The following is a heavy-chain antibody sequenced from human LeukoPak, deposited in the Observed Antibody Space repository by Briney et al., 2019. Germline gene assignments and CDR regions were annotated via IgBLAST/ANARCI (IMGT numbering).Heavy chain of an antibody. CDR2: INHSGST. D-gene: IGHD3-9*01. Sequence: SETLSLTCAVYGGSFSGYYWSWIRQPPGKGLEWIGEINHSGSTNYNPSLKSRATISVDTSKNQFSLNLSSVTAADTAVYYCARSPLTGNYGDWFDPWGQGTLVIVSS. J-gene: IGHJ5*02. CDR3: ARSPLTGNYGDWFDP. CDR1: GGSFSGYY. V-gene: IGHV4-34*01.